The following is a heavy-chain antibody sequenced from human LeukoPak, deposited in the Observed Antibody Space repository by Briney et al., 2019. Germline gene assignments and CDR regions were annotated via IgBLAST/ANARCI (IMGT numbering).Heavy chain of an antibody. J-gene: IGHJ4*02. CDR3: AKDKHSSGRRPYFDY. Sequence: PGGSLRLSCAASGFTFDDYAMHWVRQAPGKGLEWVSGISWNGGSIGYADSVKGRFTISRDNAKNSLYLQMNSLRAEDMAFYYCAKDKHSSGRRPYFDYWGQGTLVTVSS. D-gene: IGHD6-19*01. CDR2: ISWNGGSI. V-gene: IGHV3-9*03. CDR1: GFTFDDYA.